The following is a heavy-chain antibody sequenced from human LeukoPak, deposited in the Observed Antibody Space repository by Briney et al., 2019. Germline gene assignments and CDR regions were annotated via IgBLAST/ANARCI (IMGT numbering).Heavy chain of an antibody. CDR1: GGSISSYY. V-gene: IGHV4-59*08. CDR2: IYYSGNT. Sequence: SETLSLTCTVSGGSISSYYWSWFRQPPGKGLEGIGYIYYSGNTSYNPSLKSRVTLSVHTSKNQFSLSLSSGTAADTAVYYCARRYCGGGSCYSSFDYWGAGTLVTVSS. J-gene: IGHJ4*02. D-gene: IGHD2-15*01. CDR3: ARRYCGGGSCYSSFDY.